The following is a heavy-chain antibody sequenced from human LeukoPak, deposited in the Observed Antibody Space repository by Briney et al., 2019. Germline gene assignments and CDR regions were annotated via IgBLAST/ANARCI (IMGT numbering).Heavy chain of an antibody. CDR2: IYSADSDT. CDR3: ARLEGGILPY. Sequence: GESLKISCKGSGYNFKTYWIGWVRQMPGKGLEWMGIIYSADSDTRYSPSFQGQVTISADKSISTAYLQWSSLKASDTAMYYCARLEGGILPYWGQGTLVTVSS. CDR1: GYNFKTYW. J-gene: IGHJ4*02. D-gene: IGHD2-21*01. V-gene: IGHV5-51*01.